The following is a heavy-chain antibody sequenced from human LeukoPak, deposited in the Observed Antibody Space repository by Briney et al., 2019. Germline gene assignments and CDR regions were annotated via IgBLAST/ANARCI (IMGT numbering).Heavy chain of an antibody. Sequence: GGSLRLSCAASGFTVSSNYMSWVRQAPGKGLEWVSVIYSGGSTYYADSVKGRFTISRDDAKNTLYLQMNSLRAEDTAVYYCARGMTTVTTGYCFDYWGQGTLVTVSS. CDR1: GFTVSSNY. V-gene: IGHV3-53*01. CDR3: ARGMTTVTTGYCFDY. D-gene: IGHD4-17*01. CDR2: IYSGGST. J-gene: IGHJ4*02.